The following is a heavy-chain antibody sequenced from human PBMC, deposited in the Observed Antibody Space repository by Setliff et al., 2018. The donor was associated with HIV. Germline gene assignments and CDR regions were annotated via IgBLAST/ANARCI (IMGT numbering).Heavy chain of an antibody. D-gene: IGHD6-13*01. Sequence: SETLSLTCAVSGESFSGYYWSWIRQPPGKGLEWIGEINHSGSTNYNPSLKSRVTISVDKSKNQLSLKLRSVTAADTAVYYCARIGSGWSVGWFDPWGQGTLVTVSS. CDR3: ARIGSGWSVGWFDP. J-gene: IGHJ5*02. CDR1: GESFSGYY. V-gene: IGHV4-34*01. CDR2: INHSGST.